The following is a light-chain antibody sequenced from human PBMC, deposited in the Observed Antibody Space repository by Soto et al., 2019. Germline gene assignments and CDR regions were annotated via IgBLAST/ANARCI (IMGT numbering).Light chain of an antibody. CDR3: VSFTTSKSDV. CDR2: DII. CDR1: SSDVGAYIF. Sequence: QSALTQPASVSGSPGQSITLSCTGTSSDVGAYIFVSWYQQHPGKAPKLMIYDIINRPSGVSNRFSGSKSGNTASLTISGLQAEDEADYYCVSFTTSKSDVFGTGTKLTVL. V-gene: IGLV2-14*03. J-gene: IGLJ1*01.